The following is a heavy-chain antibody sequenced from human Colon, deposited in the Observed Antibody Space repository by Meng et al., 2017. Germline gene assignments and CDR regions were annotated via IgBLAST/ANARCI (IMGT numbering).Heavy chain of an antibody. CDR1: VSTFSDHC. J-gene: IGHJ2*01. Sequence: EARVVGLGGGLVLPERSLRLSCACSVSTFSDHCMEWVRQAPGQGLGWVGRARNKANGYTTEYAASEKGRFTISRDDSKNSLYLQMNSLNIEDTAVYYCARVIRGKPRDYFIDLWGRGTLVTVSS. D-gene: IGHD2/OR15-2a*01. CDR3: ARVIRGKPRDYFIDL. CDR2: ARNKANGYTT. V-gene: IGHV3-72*01.